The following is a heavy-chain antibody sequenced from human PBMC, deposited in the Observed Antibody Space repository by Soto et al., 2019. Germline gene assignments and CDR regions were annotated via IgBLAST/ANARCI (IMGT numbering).Heavy chain of an antibody. CDR1: GFTFSNYW. D-gene: IGHD2-2*02. Sequence: EVQLVESGGGLVQPGGSLRLSCAASGFTFSNYWMHWVRQAPGKGLVWVSRINSDGSSTSYADSVKGRFTISRDNVKNTLSLQMNSLRADDTAVYYCARGGVGRYCSSSSCYTWVFDYWGQGTLVTVSS. V-gene: IGHV3-74*01. CDR2: INSDGSST. CDR3: ARGGVGRYCSSSSCYTWVFDY. J-gene: IGHJ4*02.